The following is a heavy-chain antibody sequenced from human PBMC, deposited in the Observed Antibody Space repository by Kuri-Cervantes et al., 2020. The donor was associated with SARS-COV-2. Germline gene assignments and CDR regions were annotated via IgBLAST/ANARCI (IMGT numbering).Heavy chain of an antibody. CDR3: ARVGVRSYGVLDY. CDR1: GGSINNYY. CDR2: IYDSANT. D-gene: IGHD5-18*01. Sequence: SETLSLTCTVSGGSINNYYWSWIRQPPGKGLEWIGYIYDSANTNYNTSLRSRVTMSVDTSKNQVSLKLTSVTAADTAVYFCARVGVRSYGVLDYWDQGTLVTVSS. V-gene: IGHV4-59*01. J-gene: IGHJ4*02.